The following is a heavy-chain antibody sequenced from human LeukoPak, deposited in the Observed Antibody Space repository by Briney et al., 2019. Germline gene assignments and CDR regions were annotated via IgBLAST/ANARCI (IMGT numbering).Heavy chain of an antibody. CDR1: GYTFNDFY. CDR2: INPKSGGT. V-gene: IGHV1-2*02. Sequence: ASVKVSCKASGYTFNDFYIHWVRQAPGQGLEWMGWINPKSGGTSSAQTFQGRVTMTRDTSISTAYMELSRLRSDDTAVYYCARVGLYSSGWPDYWGQGTLVTVSS. CDR3: ARVGLYSSGWPDY. D-gene: IGHD6-19*01. J-gene: IGHJ4*02.